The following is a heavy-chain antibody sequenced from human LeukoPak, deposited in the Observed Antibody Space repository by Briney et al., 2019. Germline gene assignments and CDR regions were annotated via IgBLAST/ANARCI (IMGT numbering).Heavy chain of an antibody. CDR2: IRYDGSNK. J-gene: IGHJ4*02. CDR1: GFTFSSYG. V-gene: IGHV3-30*02. Sequence: PGGSLRLSCAASGFTFSSYGMHWVRQAPGKGLEWVAFIRYDGSNKYYADSVKGRFTISRDNSKNTLYLQMNSLRAEDTAVYYCVRVESYDKNDYYRPFDCWGQGTLVTVSS. D-gene: IGHD3-22*01. CDR3: VRVESYDKNDYYRPFDC.